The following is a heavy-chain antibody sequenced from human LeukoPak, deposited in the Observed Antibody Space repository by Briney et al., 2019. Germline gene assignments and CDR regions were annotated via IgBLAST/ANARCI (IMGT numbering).Heavy chain of an antibody. Sequence: QSSETLSLTCTVSGGSISSSSYYWGWVRQAPGKGLEWVAYIGRSGDRTTKYADSVKGRFTISRDNAENSLFLQMNSLRAEDTAVYYCAVPPLSGSGSSRPLAGVDVWGQGTTVTVSS. V-gene: IGHV3-48*03. CDR3: AVPPLSGSGSSRPLAGVDV. CDR2: IGRSGDRTT. D-gene: IGHD3-10*01. CDR1: GGSISSSSYY. J-gene: IGHJ6*02.